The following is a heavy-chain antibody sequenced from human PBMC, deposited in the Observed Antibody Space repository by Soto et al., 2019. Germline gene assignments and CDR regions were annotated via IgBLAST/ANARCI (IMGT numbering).Heavy chain of an antibody. J-gene: IGHJ3*02. CDR2: IIPILGIA. V-gene: IGHV1-69*04. CDR1: GGTFSSYT. Sequence: SVKVSCKASGGTFSSYTISWVRQATGQGLEWMGRIIPILGIANYAQKFQGRVTITADKSTSTAYMELSSLRSEDTAVYYCARDLYCSSTSCYWGQGDAFDIWGQGTMVTVSS. D-gene: IGHD2-2*01. CDR3: ARDLYCSSTSCYWGQGDAFDI.